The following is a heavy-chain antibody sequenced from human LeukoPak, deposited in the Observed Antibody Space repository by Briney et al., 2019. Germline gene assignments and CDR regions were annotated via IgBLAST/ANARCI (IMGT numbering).Heavy chain of an antibody. D-gene: IGHD1-1*01. J-gene: IGHJ4*02. CDR2: IYYSGST. CDR3: ARTNWNGGYYFDY. V-gene: IGHV4-61*08. Sequence: PSETLSLTCTVSGGSVNSGGYYWRWIRQPPGRGLEWIGCIYYSGSTNYKSSLKSRVTISLDTSKNQFSLKLSSVTAADTAVFYCARTNWNGGYYFDYWGQGTLVTGSS. CDR1: GGSVNSGGYY.